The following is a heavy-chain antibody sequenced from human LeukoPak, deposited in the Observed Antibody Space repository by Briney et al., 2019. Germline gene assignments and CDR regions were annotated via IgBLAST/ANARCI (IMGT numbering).Heavy chain of an antibody. CDR1: GFTVSSSY. CDR2: VYGDGTT. CDR3: ARLYDASAYGAFDI. J-gene: IGHJ3*02. V-gene: IGHV3-66*02. Sequence: PGGSLRLSCAASGFTVSSSYMGWVRQAPGKGLEWVSVVYGDGTTYYPDSVKGRFTISRDNSQNTLYLQMDSLRAEDTAVYYCARLYDASAYGAFDIWAKGQWSLSLQ. D-gene: IGHD3-22*01.